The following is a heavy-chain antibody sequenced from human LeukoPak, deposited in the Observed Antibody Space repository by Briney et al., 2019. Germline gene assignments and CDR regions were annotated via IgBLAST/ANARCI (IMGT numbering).Heavy chain of an antibody. CDR3: ARRYCSSSSCSTVDY. V-gene: IGHV3-48*01. CDR2: ISSSSSTI. Sequence: AGGSLRLSCAASGFTFSSYSMNWVRQAPGKGLEWVSYISSSSSTIYYADSVKGRFTISRDNAKNSLYLQMNSLRAEDTAVYYCARRYCSSSSCSTVDYWGQGTLVTVSS. CDR1: GFTFSSYS. D-gene: IGHD2-2*01. J-gene: IGHJ4*02.